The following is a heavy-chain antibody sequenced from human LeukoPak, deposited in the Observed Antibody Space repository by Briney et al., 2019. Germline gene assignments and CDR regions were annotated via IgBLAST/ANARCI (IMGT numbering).Heavy chain of an antibody. V-gene: IGHV1-69*15. D-gene: IGHD2-2*01. J-gene: IGHJ6*03. CDR3: ARGVVPAAHQVPFYYMDV. Sequence: SVNVSCKASGGTFSSYAISWVRQAPGQGLEWMGRIIPIFGTANYAQKFQGRVTITADESTSTAYMELSSLRSEDTAVYYCARGVVPAAHQVPFYYMDVWGKGTTVTASS. CDR1: GGTFSSYA. CDR2: IIPIFGTA.